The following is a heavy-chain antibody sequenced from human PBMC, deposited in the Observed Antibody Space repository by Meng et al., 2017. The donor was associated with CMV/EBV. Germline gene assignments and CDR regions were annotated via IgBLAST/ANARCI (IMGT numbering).Heavy chain of an antibody. CDR2: IKQDGSEK. D-gene: IGHD6-19*01. Sequence: SGFTFSSYWMSWVRQAPGKGLEWVANIKQDGSEKYYVDSVKGRFTISRDNAKNSLYLQMNSLRAEDTAVYYCARGEQWLAGGYFDLWGRGTLVTVSS. V-gene: IGHV3-7*01. J-gene: IGHJ2*01. CDR1: GFTFSSYW. CDR3: ARGEQWLAGGYFDL.